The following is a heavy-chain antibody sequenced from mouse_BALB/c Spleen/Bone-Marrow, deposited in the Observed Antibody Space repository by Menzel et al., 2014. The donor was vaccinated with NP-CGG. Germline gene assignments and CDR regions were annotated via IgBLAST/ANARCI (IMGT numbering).Heavy chain of an antibody. CDR3: AKRGNYGYFDY. D-gene: IGHD2-1*01. CDR1: GFSLTSYG. CDR2: IWRGGST. V-gene: IGHV2-5-1*01. J-gene: IGHJ2*01. Sequence: VQLQESGPSLVQPSQSLSITCTVSGFSLTSYGVHWVRQSPGKGLEWLGVIWRGGSTDYNAAFMSRLSITKDSSKSQVFFKMNSLQADDTAIYYCAKRGNYGYFDYWGQGTTLTVSS.